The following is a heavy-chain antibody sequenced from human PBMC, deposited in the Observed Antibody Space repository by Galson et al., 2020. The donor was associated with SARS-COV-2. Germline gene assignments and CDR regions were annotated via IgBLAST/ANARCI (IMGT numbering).Heavy chain of an antibody. Sequence: GGSLRLSCAASGFTFDDYAMHWVRQAPGKGLEWVSGISWNSGSIGYADSVKGRFTISRDNAKNSLYLQMNSLRAEDTALYYCAKASDIVVVIAPAAFDIWGQGTMVTVSS. D-gene: IGHD2-21*01. CDR1: GFTFDDYA. CDR3: AKASDIVVVIAPAAFDI. V-gene: IGHV3-9*01. CDR2: ISWNSGSI. J-gene: IGHJ3*02.